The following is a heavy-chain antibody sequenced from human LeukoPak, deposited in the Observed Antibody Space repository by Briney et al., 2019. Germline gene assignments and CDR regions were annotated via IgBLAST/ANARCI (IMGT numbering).Heavy chain of an antibody. J-gene: IGHJ4*02. Sequence: PGGSLRLSCTASVLTFSNYWMSWVRQAPGKGREWVANIKEDGSETYYVDSVKGRFTISRDNAKNSLYLQMNSLRAEDTAVYYCAREIHSSGWYVDYWGQGTLVTVSS. D-gene: IGHD6-19*01. CDR3: AREIHSSGWYVDY. V-gene: IGHV3-7*01. CDR1: VLTFSNYW. CDR2: IKEDGSET.